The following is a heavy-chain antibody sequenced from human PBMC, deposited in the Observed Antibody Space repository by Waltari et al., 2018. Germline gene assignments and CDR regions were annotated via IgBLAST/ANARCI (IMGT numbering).Heavy chain of an antibody. V-gene: IGHV1-69*05. Sequence: QVPLVQPGAEVTKPWSSVTVSCKASDGNFSRYAIQRVPQHPRQGLQWMGGIIPIFGTANYAQKFQGRVTITTDEATSTAYMELSSLRSEDTAVYYCASTAVAGKSYYYYMDVWGKGTTVTVSS. CDR2: IIPIFGTA. D-gene: IGHD6-19*01. CDR1: DGNFSRYA. CDR3: ASTAVAGKSYYYYMDV. J-gene: IGHJ6*03.